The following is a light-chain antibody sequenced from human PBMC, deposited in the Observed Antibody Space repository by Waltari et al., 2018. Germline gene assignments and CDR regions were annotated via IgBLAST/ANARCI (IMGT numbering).Light chain of an antibody. CDR1: QGIRSW. J-gene: IGKJ3*01. CDR3: QQAHTFPPT. CDR2: AAS. V-gene: IGKV1-12*01. Sequence: DIQMTQSPSSVSASVGDSVIITCWASQGIRSWLAWYQQKPGKAPELLIYAASTLQSGVPSRFSGSGSGTDFTLTISSLQPEDFATYYCQQAHTFPPTFGPGTTVHIQ.